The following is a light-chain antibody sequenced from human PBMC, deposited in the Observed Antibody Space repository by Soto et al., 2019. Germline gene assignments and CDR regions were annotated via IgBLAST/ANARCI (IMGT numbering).Light chain of an antibody. CDR1: SSDVGGYNY. Sequence: QSALTQPRSVSGSPGQSVTISCTGTSSDVGGYNYVYWYQQHPGKAPKLMISDVSKRPSGVPDRFSGSKSGNTASLTISVLQAEDEADYYCCSYAGNYYVFGTGTKLTVL. CDR3: CSYAGNYYV. V-gene: IGLV2-11*01. J-gene: IGLJ1*01. CDR2: DVS.